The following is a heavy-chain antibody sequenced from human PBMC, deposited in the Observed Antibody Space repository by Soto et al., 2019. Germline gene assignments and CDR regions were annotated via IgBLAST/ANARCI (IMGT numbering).Heavy chain of an antibody. V-gene: IGHV3-21*04. CDR3: ATYCVTTTACYARYFGS. J-gene: IGHJ4*02. CDR2: IDGSSNYR. Sequence: GGSLRLSCAASGFTLSSYTMNWVRQAPGKGLQWVSSIDGSSNYRYYADSLRGRFTISRDNAKNSLCLEMSSLRAEDTALYYCATYCVTTTACYARYFGSWGQGTLVTVSS. CDR1: GFTLSSYT. D-gene: IGHD2-21*01.